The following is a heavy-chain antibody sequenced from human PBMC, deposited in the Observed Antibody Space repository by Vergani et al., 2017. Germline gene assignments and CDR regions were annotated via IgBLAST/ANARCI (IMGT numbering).Heavy chain of an antibody. CDR2: LDPRGGPP. D-gene: IGHD5-12*01. CDR1: GYIFNSYY. CDR3: AREDLVGWLRFVY. Sequence: QVQLVQSGAAVKKPGASVKLSCKSSGYIFNSYYIHWVRQAPGQGLEWMGLLDPRGGPPTYAEKFEGRVTLTSDTSTSTFYMELSRLSSDDTAVYYCAREDLVGWLRFVYWGQGTLVTVSS. J-gene: IGHJ4*02. V-gene: IGHV1-46*02.